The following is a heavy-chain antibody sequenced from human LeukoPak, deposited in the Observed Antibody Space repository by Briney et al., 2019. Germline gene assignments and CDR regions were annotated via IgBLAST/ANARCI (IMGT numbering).Heavy chain of an antibody. J-gene: IGHJ3*02. V-gene: IGHV3-30*02. D-gene: IGHD3-10*01. CDR2: IRYDGSNK. CDR3: AKVAREFMGAFDI. CDR1: GYTFSSYG. Sequence: GWSLRLSCAASGYTFSSYGMDWVLQAPGKGLEWVAFIRYDGSNKYYADSVKGRFTISRDNSKNTLYLQMNSLRAEDTAVYYCAKVAREFMGAFDIWGQGTMVTVSS.